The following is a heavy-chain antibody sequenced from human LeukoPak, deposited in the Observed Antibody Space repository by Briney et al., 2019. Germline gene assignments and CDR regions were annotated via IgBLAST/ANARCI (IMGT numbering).Heavy chain of an antibody. V-gene: IGHV4-39*07. CDR2: IYYTGST. Sequence: SETLSLTCTVSSGSISSSTYYWGWIRQPPGKGLEWIGTIYYTGSTYYNPSLKSRVTISVDTSKNQISLKLSSVTAADTTVYYCARAPERWYSYGSYTYYYMDVWGKGTTVTVSS. CDR3: ARAPERWYSYGSYTYYYMDV. D-gene: IGHD5-18*01. J-gene: IGHJ6*03. CDR1: SGSISSSTYY.